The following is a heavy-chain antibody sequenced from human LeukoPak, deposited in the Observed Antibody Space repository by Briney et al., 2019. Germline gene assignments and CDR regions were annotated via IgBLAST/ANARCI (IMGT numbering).Heavy chain of an antibody. V-gene: IGHV3-73*01. J-gene: IGHJ6*02. CDR3: TRLSGGNSDSYYYGLDV. CDR2: IKTKAGSYAT. Sequence: GGSLRLSCAASGFTFSGSAIHWVRQASGKGLEWVARIKTKAGSYATAYVASVKGRFTTSRDDSKNTAYLQMDSLKTEDTAMYYCTRLSGGNSDSYYYGLDVWGQGTTVTVSS. CDR1: GFTFSGSA. D-gene: IGHD4-23*01.